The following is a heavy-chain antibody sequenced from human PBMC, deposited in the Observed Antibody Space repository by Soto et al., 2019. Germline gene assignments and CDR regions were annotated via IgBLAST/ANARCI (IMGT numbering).Heavy chain of an antibody. CDR2: IVVGSGNT. CDR3: VRSEDFDWLQGASYFDY. Sequence: GASVKVSCKASGFTFTSSAVQWVRQARGQRLEWIGWIVVGSGNTNYAQKFQERVTITRDTSTSTVYMELSSLRSEDTAVYYCVRSEDFDWLQGASYFDYWGQGTLVTVSS. J-gene: IGHJ4*02. D-gene: IGHD3-9*01. V-gene: IGHV1-58*01. CDR1: GFTFTSSA.